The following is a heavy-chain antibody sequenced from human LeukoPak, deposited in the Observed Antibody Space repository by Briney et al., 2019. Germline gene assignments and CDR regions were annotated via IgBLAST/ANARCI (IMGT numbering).Heavy chain of an antibody. CDR3: ARDGPQSYYDILTGYYQGPFDY. V-gene: IGHV3-33*01. CDR2: IWYDGSNK. CDR1: GXTFSSYG. Sequence: PGGSLRLSCAASGXTFSSYGMHWVRQAPGKGREWVAVIWYDGSNKYYADSVKGRFTISRDNSKNTLYLQMNSLRAEDTAVYYCARDGPQSYYDILTGYYQGPFDYWGQGTLVTVSS. D-gene: IGHD3-9*01. J-gene: IGHJ4*02.